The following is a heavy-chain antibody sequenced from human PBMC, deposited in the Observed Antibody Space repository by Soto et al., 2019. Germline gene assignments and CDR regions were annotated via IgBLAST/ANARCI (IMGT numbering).Heavy chain of an antibody. J-gene: IGHJ3*02. CDR2: ISGSGGST. D-gene: IGHD6-6*01. V-gene: IGHV3-23*01. Sequence: GGSLRLSCAASGFTFSSYAMSWVRQAPGKGLEWVSAISGSGGSTYYAYSVKGRFTISRDNSKNTLYLQMNSLRAEDTAVYYCAKDWGEYSSSSDYDAFDIWGQGTMVTVSS. CDR1: GFTFSSYA. CDR3: AKDWGEYSSSSDYDAFDI.